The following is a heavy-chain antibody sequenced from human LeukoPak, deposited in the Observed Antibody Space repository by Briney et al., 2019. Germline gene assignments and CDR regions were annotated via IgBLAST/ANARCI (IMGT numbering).Heavy chain of an antibody. CDR3: AKARSGWYTVGFDY. CDR2: VSWNSGTI. CDR1: GLTFADFA. J-gene: IGHJ4*02. Sequence: GGSLRLSCVASGLTFADFAMHWVRQAPGNGLEWVSGVSWNSGTIGYADSVKGRFTISRENAKTSLYLQMNSLRAEDMALYYCAKARSGWYTVGFDYWGQGTLVTVSS. V-gene: IGHV3-9*03. D-gene: IGHD6-19*01.